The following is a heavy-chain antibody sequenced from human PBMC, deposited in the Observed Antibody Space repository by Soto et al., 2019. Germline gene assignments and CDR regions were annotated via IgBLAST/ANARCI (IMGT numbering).Heavy chain of an antibody. J-gene: IGHJ4*03. CDR1: GGSISDSY. CDR3: ANVPWVYDPCYFDS. Sequence: PSETLSLTCTVSGGSISDSYWSWIRQPPGKGLEWIGYVHYSENSNYNPSLKSRVTISLDTAKKQFSLNLSSVTAADTAVYYCANVPWVYDPCYFDSWGQGILVTVS. CDR2: VHYSENS. D-gene: IGHD5-12*01. V-gene: IGHV4-59*01.